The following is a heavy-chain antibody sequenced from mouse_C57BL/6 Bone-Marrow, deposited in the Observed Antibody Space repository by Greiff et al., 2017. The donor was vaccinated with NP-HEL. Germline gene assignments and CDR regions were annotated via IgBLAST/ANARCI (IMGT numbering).Heavy chain of an antibody. CDR1: GYSFTGYF. Sequence: VQLKQSGPELVKPGDSVKISCKASGYSFTGYFMNWVMQSHGKSLEWIGRINPYNGDTFYNQKFKGKATLTVDKSSSTAHMELRSLTSEDSAVYYCARWGTTVVASDYYAMDYWGQGTSVTVSS. D-gene: IGHD1-1*01. CDR2: INPYNGDT. J-gene: IGHJ4*01. V-gene: IGHV1-20*01. CDR3: ARWGTTVVASDYYAMDY.